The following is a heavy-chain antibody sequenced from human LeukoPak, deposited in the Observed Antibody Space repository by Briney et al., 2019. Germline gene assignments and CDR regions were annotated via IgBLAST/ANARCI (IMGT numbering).Heavy chain of an antibody. CDR1: GFTFTSYA. CDR3: AKENLLPAGGTLGS. J-gene: IGHJ5*02. CDR2: ISSSGGNI. D-gene: IGHD6-13*01. Sequence: GGSLRLSCVASGFTFTSYAMSWVRQAPGKGLEWVSAISSSGGNIYYADSVKGRFTISRDNSKNTLDLQMDSLRAEDTAIYYCAKENLLPAGGTLGSWGQGTLVTVSS. V-gene: IGHV3-23*01.